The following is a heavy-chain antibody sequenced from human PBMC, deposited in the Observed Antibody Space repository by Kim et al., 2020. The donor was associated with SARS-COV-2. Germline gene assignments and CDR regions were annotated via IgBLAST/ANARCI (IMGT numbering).Heavy chain of an antibody. D-gene: IGHD5-12*01. CDR3: ARDRKWLRLDGMDV. Sequence: QKLQGRVTMTTDTSTSTAYMELRSLRSDDTAVYYCARDRKWLRLDGMDVWGQGTTVTVSS. V-gene: IGHV1-18*01. J-gene: IGHJ6*02.